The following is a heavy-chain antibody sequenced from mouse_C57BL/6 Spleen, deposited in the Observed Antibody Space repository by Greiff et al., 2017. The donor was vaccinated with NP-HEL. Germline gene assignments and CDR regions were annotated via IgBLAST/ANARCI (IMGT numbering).Heavy chain of an antibody. V-gene: IGHV1-52*01. CDR3: ARSAAYDYLFAY. D-gene: IGHD2-4*01. Sequence: VQLQQPGAELVRPGSSVKLSCKASGYTFTSYWMHWVKQRPIQGLEWIGNIDPSDSETHYNQKFKDKATLTVDKSSSTAYMQLSSLTSEDSAVYYCARSAAYDYLFAYWGQGTLVTVSA. CDR1: GYTFTSYW. CDR2: IDPSDSET. J-gene: IGHJ3*01.